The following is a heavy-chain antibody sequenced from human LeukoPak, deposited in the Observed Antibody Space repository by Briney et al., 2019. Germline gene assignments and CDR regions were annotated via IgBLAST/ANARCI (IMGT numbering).Heavy chain of an antibody. CDR2: IHQDGSET. CDR1: GFTLSDSW. J-gene: IGHJ4*02. CDR3: FVPFDY. Sequence: GGSLRLSCAASGFTLSDSWMSWVRQAPGKGLEWVANIHQDGSETYYVDSVKGRFTISRDNAKNPVFLQMNNLRVEDTADCYCFVPFDYWGQGTLVTVSS. D-gene: IGHD6-6*01. V-gene: IGHV3-7*01.